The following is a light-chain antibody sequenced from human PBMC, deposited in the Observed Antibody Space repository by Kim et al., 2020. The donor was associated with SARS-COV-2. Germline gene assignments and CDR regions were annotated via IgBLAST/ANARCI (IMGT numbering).Light chain of an antibody. CDR2: DVT. CDR3: SSYTGSVV. V-gene: IGLV2-14*03. J-gene: IGLJ2*01. CDR1: SSDVGAHNY. Sequence: LSQPASVSGSPGQSITISCTGTSSDVGAHNYVSWYQHHPGKAPKLMIYDVTRRPSGISNRFSGSKSGNTASLTISGLQAEDEADYYCSSYTGSVVFGG.